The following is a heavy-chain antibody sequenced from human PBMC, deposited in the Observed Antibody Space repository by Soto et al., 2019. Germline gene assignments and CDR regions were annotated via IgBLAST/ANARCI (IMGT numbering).Heavy chain of an antibody. CDR2: INHSGST. V-gene: IGHV4-34*01. CDR1: GGSFSGYY. Sequence: SETLSLTCAVYGGSFSGYYWSWIRQPPGKGLEWIGEINHSGSTNYNPSLKSRVTISVDTSKNQFSLKLSSVTAADTAVYYCARGESRRITIFGVVIQPANWFDPWGQGTLVTVSS. CDR3: ARGESRRITIFGVVIQPANWFDP. J-gene: IGHJ5*02. D-gene: IGHD3-3*01.